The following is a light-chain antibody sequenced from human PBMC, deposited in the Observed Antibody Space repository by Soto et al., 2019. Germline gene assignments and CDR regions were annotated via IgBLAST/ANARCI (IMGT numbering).Light chain of an antibody. CDR3: QQYGSSPWT. Sequence: EIVLTQSPGTLSFSPGEGATLSCRASQSVSSSYLALYQQKPGQAPRLLIYAASSRATRIPDRFSASGSGTDFTLTISRLEPEDCAVYFSQQYGSSPWTFGQATNVDIK. V-gene: IGKV3-20*01. CDR1: QSVSSSY. J-gene: IGKJ1*01. CDR2: AAS.